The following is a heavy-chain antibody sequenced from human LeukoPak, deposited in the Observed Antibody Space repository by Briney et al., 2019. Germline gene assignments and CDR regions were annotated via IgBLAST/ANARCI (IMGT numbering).Heavy chain of an antibody. CDR1: GGTFSSYA. Sequence: SVKLSCKASGGTFSSYAISWVRQAPGQGLEWMGGIIPIFGTANYAQKFQGRVTITTDESTSTAYMELSSLRSEDTAVYYCASRSRYYYDSSGYYSFDYWGQGTLVTVSS. J-gene: IGHJ4*02. CDR3: ASRSRYYYDSSGYYSFDY. V-gene: IGHV1-69*05. D-gene: IGHD3-22*01. CDR2: IIPIFGTA.